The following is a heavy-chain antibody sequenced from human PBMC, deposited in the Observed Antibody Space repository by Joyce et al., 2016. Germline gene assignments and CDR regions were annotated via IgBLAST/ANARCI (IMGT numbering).Heavy chain of an antibody. CDR1: GFDFSTCG. D-gene: IGHD2/OR15-2a*01. V-gene: IGHV3-30*18. Sequence: QVQLGESGGGVVQPGRSLRLSCAASGFDFSTCGMHWVRQAPGMGVEWVAFISFDERNKYYGDAVKGRFTLSRDNSKNTMSLQMNSLRVEDTALYYCAKDDNTTYSTLDYWGQGALVTVSS. J-gene: IGHJ4*02. CDR2: ISFDERNK. CDR3: AKDDNTTYSTLDY.